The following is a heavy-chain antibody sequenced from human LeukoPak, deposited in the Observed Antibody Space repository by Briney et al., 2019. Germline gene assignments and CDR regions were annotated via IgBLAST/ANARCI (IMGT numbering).Heavy chain of an antibody. D-gene: IGHD2-15*01. CDR1: GFTFSSYA. J-gene: IGHJ4*02. CDR2: ISYDGSNK. Sequence: PGGSLRLSCAASGFTFSSYAMHWVRQAPGKGLEWVAVISYDGSNKYYADSVKGRFTISRDNSKNTLYLQMNSLRAEDTAVYYCARPGVGSRYFDYWGQGTLVTVSS. CDR3: ARPGVGSRYFDY. V-gene: IGHV3-30-3*01.